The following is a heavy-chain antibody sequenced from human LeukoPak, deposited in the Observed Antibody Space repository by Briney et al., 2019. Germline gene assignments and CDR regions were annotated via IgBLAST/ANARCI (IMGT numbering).Heavy chain of an antibody. Sequence: TGGSLRLSCAASGFTFSSYSMNWVRQAPGKGLEWVSYISSSSGTIYYADSVKGRFTISRDNAKNSLYLQMNSLRAEDTAVYYCAREVDSQHWGQGTLVTVSS. J-gene: IGHJ1*01. D-gene: IGHD2-15*01. CDR1: GFTFSSYS. V-gene: IGHV3-48*01. CDR3: AREVDSQH. CDR2: ISSSSGTI.